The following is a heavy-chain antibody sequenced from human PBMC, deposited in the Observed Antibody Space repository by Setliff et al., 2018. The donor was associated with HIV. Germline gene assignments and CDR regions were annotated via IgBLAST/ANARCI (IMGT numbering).Heavy chain of an antibody. CDR1: GYTFTSKH. J-gene: IGHJ3*02. V-gene: IGHV1-8*01. D-gene: IGHD5-18*01. Sequence: GASVKVSCKASGYTFTSKHINWVRQAPGQGLEWMGGIIPMFGTGFYAQKFQGRVTMTRNTSISTAYMELSSLRSEDTAVYYCARDALEMVNAFDIWGQGTMVTVSS. CDR3: ARDALEMVNAFDI. CDR2: IIPMFGTG.